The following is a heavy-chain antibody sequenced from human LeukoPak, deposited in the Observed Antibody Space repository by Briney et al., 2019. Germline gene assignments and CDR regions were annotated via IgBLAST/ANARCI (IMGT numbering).Heavy chain of an antibody. V-gene: IGHV1-18*01. CDR2: ISAYNGNT. CDR3: ARDRIGSCSSTSCYNYYYDMDV. CDR1: GYTFTSYG. J-gene: IGHJ6*02. D-gene: IGHD2-2*02. Sequence: GASVKVSCKASGYTFTSYGISWVRQAPGQGLEWMGWISAYNGNTNYAQKLQGRVTMTTDTSTSTAYMELRSLRSDDTAVYYCARDRIGSCSSTSCYNYYYDMDVWGQGTTVTVSS.